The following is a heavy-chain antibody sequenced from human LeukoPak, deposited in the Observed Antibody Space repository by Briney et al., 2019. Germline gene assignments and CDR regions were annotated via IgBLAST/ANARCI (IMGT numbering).Heavy chain of an antibody. J-gene: IGHJ4*02. CDR1: GGSFGDYY. CDR2: INHGGST. V-gene: IGHV4-34*01. CDR3: ARGRTSRYGSGSYYWDY. Sequence: SETLSLTCAVYGGSFGDYYWSWIRQPPGKGPERIGEINHGGSTNYNPSLESRVTMSLDTSKNQFSLKLSSVTAADTAVYYCARGRTSRYGSGSYYWDYWGQGTLVTVSS. D-gene: IGHD3-10*01.